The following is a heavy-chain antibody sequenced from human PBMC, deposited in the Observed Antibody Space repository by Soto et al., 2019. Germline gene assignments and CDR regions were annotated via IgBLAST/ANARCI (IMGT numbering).Heavy chain of an antibody. V-gene: IGHV4-31*03. CDR3: ARVIERGQLVAEKRFDY. CDR2: IYYSGST. Sequence: SETLSLTSTVSGGSISSGGYYWSWISQHPGKGLEWIGYIYYSGSTYYNPSLKSRVTISVDTSKNQFSLKLSSVTAADTAVYYCARVIERGQLVAEKRFDYWGQGTLVTVSS. CDR1: GGSISSGGYY. J-gene: IGHJ4*02. D-gene: IGHD6-13*01.